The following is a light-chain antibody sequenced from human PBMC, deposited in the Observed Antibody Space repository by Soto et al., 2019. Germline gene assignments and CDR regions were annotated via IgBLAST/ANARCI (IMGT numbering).Light chain of an antibody. CDR3: CSYAGSYIYV. Sequence: QSALTQPRSVSGSPGQSVTISCSGTSSDVGGYNYVSWYQQHPGKAHKVMIYDVSKRPSGVPDRFSGSKSGNTASLTISGLQAEDEADYYCCSYAGSYIYVFGSGTKLTVL. CDR1: SSDVGGYNY. J-gene: IGLJ1*01. CDR2: DVS. V-gene: IGLV2-11*01.